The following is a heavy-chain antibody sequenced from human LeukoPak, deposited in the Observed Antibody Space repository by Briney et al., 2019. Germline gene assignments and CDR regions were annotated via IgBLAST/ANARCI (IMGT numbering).Heavy chain of an antibody. CDR1: GFPFSWYT. V-gene: IGHV3-21*01. J-gene: IGHJ5*02. CDR2: ISTSSSYI. Sequence: PGGSLRLSCAASGFPFSWYTMNWVRQAPGKGLEWVSSISTSSSYIYYADSVKGRFTISRDNAKNSLYLQMNSLRAEDTAVYYCARGSVVVAATDNWFDPWGQGTLVTVSS. D-gene: IGHD2-15*01. CDR3: ARGSVVVAATDNWFDP.